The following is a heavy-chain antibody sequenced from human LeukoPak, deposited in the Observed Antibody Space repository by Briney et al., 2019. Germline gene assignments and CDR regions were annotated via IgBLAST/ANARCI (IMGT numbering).Heavy chain of an antibody. Sequence: GGSLRLSCAASGFTFSNAWMSWVRQAPGKGLEWVGRIKSKTDGGTTDYAAPVKGRFTISRDDSKNTLYLQMNSLKTEDTAVHYCTTDSYCSSTSCSSHAFDIWGQGTMVTVSS. D-gene: IGHD2-2*01. CDR3: TTDSYCSSTSCSSHAFDI. CDR1: GFTFSNAW. V-gene: IGHV3-15*01. J-gene: IGHJ3*02. CDR2: IKSKTDGGTT.